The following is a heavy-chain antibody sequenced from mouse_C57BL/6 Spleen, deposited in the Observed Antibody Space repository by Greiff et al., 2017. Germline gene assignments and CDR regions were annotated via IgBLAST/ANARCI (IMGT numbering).Heavy chain of an antibody. CDR3: ARKDGYEYYYAMDY. J-gene: IGHJ4*01. D-gene: IGHD2-2*01. Sequence: EVHLVESGGGLVKPGGSLKLSCAASGFTFSDYGMHWVRQAPEKGLEWVAYISSGSSTIYYADTVKGRFTISRDNAKNTLFLQMTSLRSEDTAMYYCARKDGYEYYYAMDYWGQGTSVTVSS. CDR1: GFTFSDYG. CDR2: ISSGSSTI. V-gene: IGHV5-17*01.